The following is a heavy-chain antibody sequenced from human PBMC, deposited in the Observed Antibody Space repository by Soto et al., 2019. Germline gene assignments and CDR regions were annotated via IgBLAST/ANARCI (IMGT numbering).Heavy chain of an antibody. D-gene: IGHD3-3*01. CDR3: TTELIPIFGVVPH. CDR2: IKSKTDGGTT. CDR1: GFTFSNAW. J-gene: IGHJ4*02. V-gene: IGHV3-15*07. Sequence: PGGSLRLSCAASGFTFSNAWMNWVRQAPGKGLEWVGRIKSKTDGGTTDYAAPVKGRFTISRDDSKNTLYLQMNSLKTEDTAVYYCTTELIPIFGVVPHWGQGTLVTVSS.